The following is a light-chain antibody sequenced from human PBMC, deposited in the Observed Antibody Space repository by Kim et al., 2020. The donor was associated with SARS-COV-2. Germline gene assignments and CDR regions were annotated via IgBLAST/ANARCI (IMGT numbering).Light chain of an antibody. CDR2: DVS. CDR1: SSDIGVYNY. CDR3: SSYTSSSTVV. V-gene: IGLV2-14*03. Sequence: GQSITISCTGTSSDIGVYNYVSWYQQHPGKAPKLMIYDVSNRPSGVSNRFSASKSGNTASLTISGLQAEDEADYYCSSYTSSSTVVFGGGTQLTVL. J-gene: IGLJ2*01.